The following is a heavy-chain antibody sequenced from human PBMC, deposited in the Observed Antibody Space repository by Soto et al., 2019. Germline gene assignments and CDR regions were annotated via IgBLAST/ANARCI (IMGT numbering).Heavy chain of an antibody. CDR3: ANLDSSSWYLPYYYMDV. D-gene: IGHD6-13*01. V-gene: IGHV3-23*01. J-gene: IGHJ6*03. CDR1: GFTFSSYA. CDR2: ISGSGGST. Sequence: SGGSLRLSCAASGFTFSSYAMSWVRQAPGKGLEWVSAISGSGGSTYYADSVKGRFTISRDNSKNTLYLQMNSLRAEDTAVYYCANLDSSSWYLPYYYMDVWGKGTTVTVSS.